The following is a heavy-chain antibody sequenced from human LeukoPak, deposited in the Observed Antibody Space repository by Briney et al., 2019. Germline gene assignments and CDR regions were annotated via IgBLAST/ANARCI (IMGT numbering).Heavy chain of an antibody. CDR3: TRGWIVGGNSDVFLDD. CDR1: GFTFSNYW. CDR2: IHGDGRDT. V-gene: IGHV3-74*01. J-gene: IGHJ4*02. D-gene: IGHD1-26*01. Sequence: GGSLRLSCAASGFTFSNYWMHWVRQAPGKGLVWVSRIHGDGRDTTYADSVRGRFTISRDNAKKTLWLQMTSLRAEDTAVYFCTRGWIVGGNSDVFLDDWGQGTLVTVSS.